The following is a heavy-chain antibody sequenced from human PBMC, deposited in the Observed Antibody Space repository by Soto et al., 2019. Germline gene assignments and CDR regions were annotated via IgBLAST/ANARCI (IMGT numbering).Heavy chain of an antibody. J-gene: IGHJ4*02. CDR3: ARANGGYYDYVWGSYKPPLGY. D-gene: IGHD3-16*01. CDR1: GFTFSSYA. Sequence: GRSLRLSCAASGFTFSSYAMSWVRQAPGKGLEWVSAISGSGGSTYYADSVKGRFTISRDNSKNTLYLQMNSLRAEDTAVYYCARANGGYYDYVWGSYKPPLGYWGQGTLVTVSS. CDR2: ISGSGGST. V-gene: IGHV3-23*01.